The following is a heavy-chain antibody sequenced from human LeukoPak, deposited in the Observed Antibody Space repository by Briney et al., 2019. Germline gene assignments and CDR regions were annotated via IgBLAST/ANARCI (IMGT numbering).Heavy chain of an antibody. V-gene: IGHV5-10-1*01. CDR3: ARSKAVDF. CDR1: GYNFRSYW. CDR2: IDPSDSYT. J-gene: IGHJ4*02. Sequence: GESLRISCKGSGYNFRSYWINWVRQMPGKGLEWMGTIDPSDSYTDYSPSFQGHVTITADKSINTAYLQWSSLGASDTAIYYCARSKAVDFWGQGTLVTVSS.